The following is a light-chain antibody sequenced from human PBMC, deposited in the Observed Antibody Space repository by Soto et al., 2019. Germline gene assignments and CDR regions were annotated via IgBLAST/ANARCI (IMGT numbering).Light chain of an antibody. J-gene: IGKJ1*01. Sequence: DIQVTQSPSSLSASVGDRVNMTCRASQSISTYLNWYQHKVGKAPNLLIYSLSTLHSGVPSRSSGRRSGTDYTLTINSLQSEDSATYYCQQSYATAAWTFGQGTKVEIK. CDR2: SLS. CDR3: QQSYATAAWT. V-gene: IGKV1-39*01. CDR1: QSISTY.